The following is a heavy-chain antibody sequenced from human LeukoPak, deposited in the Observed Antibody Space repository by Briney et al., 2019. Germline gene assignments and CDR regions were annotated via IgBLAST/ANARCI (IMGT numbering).Heavy chain of an antibody. CDR1: GFTFSTYA. V-gene: IGHV3-23*01. D-gene: IGHD3-3*01. CDR3: APRWTSAARSYGMDV. Sequence: PGESLRLSCAASGFTFSTYAMSWVRQAPGKGLEWVSAISDSGGSAYYADSVKGRFTISRDNSQNTLYLQINSLRAEDTAVYYCAPRWTSAARSYGMDVWGQGTTVTVSS. CDR2: ISDSGGSA. J-gene: IGHJ6*02.